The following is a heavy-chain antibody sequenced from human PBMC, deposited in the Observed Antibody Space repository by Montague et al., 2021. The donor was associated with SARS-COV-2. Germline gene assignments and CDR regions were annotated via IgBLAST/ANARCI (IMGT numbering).Heavy chain of an antibody. D-gene: IGHD3-16*01. J-gene: IGHJ4*02. CDR1: GGSISTYY. V-gene: IGHV4-59*01. Sequence: SETLSLTCTVSGGSISTYYWNWIRQSPGKGLEWLGYFYYSLNTSXNPSLKGRLTMSVDTSENQVSLNLRSVTAADTAVYYCARDSFEAPLFFDYWGQGILVTVSS. CDR3: ARDSFEAPLFFDY. CDR2: FYYSLNT.